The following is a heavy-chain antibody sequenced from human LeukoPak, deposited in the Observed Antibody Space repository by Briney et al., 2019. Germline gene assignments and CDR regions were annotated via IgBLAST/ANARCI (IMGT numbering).Heavy chain of an antibody. Sequence: SETLSLTCTVSGGSISSGSYYWSWIRQPAGKGLEWIGRIYTSGSTNYNPSLKSRVAISVDTSKNQFSLKLSSVTAADTAVYYCARESYDFWSGYYTTFGENWFDPWGQGTLVTVSS. CDR2: IYTSGST. CDR3: ARESYDFWSGYYTTFGENWFDP. J-gene: IGHJ5*02. CDR1: GGSISSGSYY. D-gene: IGHD3-3*01. V-gene: IGHV4-61*02.